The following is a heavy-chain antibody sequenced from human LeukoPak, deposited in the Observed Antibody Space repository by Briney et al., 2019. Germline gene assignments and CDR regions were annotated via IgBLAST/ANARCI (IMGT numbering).Heavy chain of an antibody. CDR3: ARGESLSEFDP. CDR1: GYTFTSYD. V-gene: IGHV1-8*03. J-gene: IGHJ5*02. CDR2: MNPNSGNT. Sequence: ASVKVSCKASGYTFTSYDINWVRQATGQGPEWMGWMNPNSGNTGYAQKFQGRVTITRNTSISTAYMELSSLRSEDTAVYYCARGESLSEFDPWGQGTLVTVSS.